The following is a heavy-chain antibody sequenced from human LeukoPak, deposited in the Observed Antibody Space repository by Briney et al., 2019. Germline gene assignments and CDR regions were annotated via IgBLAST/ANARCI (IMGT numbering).Heavy chain of an antibody. Sequence: SVKVSCKASGGTFSSYAISWVRQAPGQGLEWMGGIIPIFGTANYAQKFQGRVTITADESTSTAYMELSSLRSEDTAVYYCARGKYYDFWSGYFLVGWFDPWGQGTLVTVSS. J-gene: IGHJ5*02. CDR1: GGTFSSYA. D-gene: IGHD3-3*01. V-gene: IGHV1-69*13. CDR2: IIPIFGTA. CDR3: ARGKYYDFWSGYFLVGWFDP.